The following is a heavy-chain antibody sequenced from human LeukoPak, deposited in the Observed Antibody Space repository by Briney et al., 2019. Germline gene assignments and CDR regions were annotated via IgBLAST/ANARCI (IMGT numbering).Heavy chain of an antibody. CDR1: GFTFSSHA. CDR3: AKDPDADYYDSSGPPYYFDY. Sequence: GGSLRLSCVASGFTFSSHAMSWVRQAPGKGLEWVSGISVSGGSTYYADSVKGRFTISRDNSKNTLYLQMNSLRAEDTAVYYCAKDPDADYYDSSGPPYYFDYWGQGTLVTVSS. J-gene: IGHJ4*02. D-gene: IGHD3-22*01. V-gene: IGHV3-23*01. CDR2: ISVSGGST.